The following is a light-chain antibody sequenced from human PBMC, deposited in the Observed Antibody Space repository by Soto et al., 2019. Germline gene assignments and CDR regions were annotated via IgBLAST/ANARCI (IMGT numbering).Light chain of an antibody. CDR1: DGVGRS. V-gene: IGKV3-11*01. CDR3: QQYGISLST. J-gene: IGKJ1*01. Sequence: KLSPFSLSLYPGERATLSCRASDGVGRSLAWFQQRPGQAPRLLIYDASNRATGIPARFSGSGYGTDFTLSINRLEPEDFAVYYCQQYGISLSTFGQGSKVDIK. CDR2: DAS.